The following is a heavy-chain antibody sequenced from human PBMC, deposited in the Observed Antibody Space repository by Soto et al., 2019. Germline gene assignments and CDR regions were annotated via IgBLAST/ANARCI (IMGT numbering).Heavy chain of an antibody. Sequence: SETLSLTCTVSGGSISSSSYYWGWIRQPPGKGREGLGCIYYSGSTYYNPSLKSRVTISVDTSTNQFSLMLSSVTAADTAESFCASLSIAAAGTDYYYYGMDVCGQGTTVSVSS. V-gene: IGHV4-39*01. D-gene: IGHD6-13*01. CDR1: GGSISSSSYY. J-gene: IGHJ6*02. CDR3: ASLSIAAAGTDYYYYGMDV. CDR2: IYYSGST.